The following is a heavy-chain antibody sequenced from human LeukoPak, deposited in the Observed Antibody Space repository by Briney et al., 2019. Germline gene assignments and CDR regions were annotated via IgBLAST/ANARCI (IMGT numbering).Heavy chain of an antibody. D-gene: IGHD6-19*01. CDR1: RFTVNKNH. J-gene: IGHJ4*02. CDR3: ARASRWLAFDN. Sequence: GGSLRLSCVASRFTVNKNHMNWVRQAPGKGLEWVSVIYNGDNTYYADSVQGRFTISKDNSKNTLYLQMNSLRPEDTAVYFCARASRWLAFDNWGQGTLVTVSS. CDR2: IYNGDNT. V-gene: IGHV3-66*01.